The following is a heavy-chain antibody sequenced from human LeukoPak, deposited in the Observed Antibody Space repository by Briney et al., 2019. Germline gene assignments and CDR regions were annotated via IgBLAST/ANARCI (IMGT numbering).Heavy chain of an antibody. D-gene: IGHD5-18*01. CDR3: AKARRGYSYGRWSFDI. Sequence: PGGSLRLSCAASGFTFSSYAMSWVRQAPGKGLEWVSAISGSGGSTYYADSVKGRFTISRDNSKNTLYLQMNSLRAEDTAVYYCAKARRGYSYGRWSFDIWGQGTMVTVSS. J-gene: IGHJ3*02. V-gene: IGHV3-23*01. CDR2: ISGSGGST. CDR1: GFTFSSYA.